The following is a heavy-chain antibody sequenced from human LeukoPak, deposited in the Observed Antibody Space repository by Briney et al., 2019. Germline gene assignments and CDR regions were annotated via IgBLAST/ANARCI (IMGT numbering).Heavy chain of an antibody. Sequence: GGSLRLSCAASGFTFSSYAMTWVRQAPGKGLEWVSSFSFNGESTYYADSAKGRFTTSRDNSKNTLYLQMNSLKTEDTALYYCTRPDDYGDYWGQGTLVTVSS. CDR2: FSFNGEST. D-gene: IGHD1-14*01. J-gene: IGHJ4*02. V-gene: IGHV3-23*01. CDR3: TRPDDYGDY. CDR1: GFTFSSYA.